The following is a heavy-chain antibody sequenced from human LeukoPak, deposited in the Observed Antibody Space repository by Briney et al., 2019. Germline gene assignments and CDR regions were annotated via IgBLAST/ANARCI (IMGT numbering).Heavy chain of an antibody. D-gene: IGHD2-2*01. J-gene: IGHJ5*02. CDR2: ISYDGSNK. CDR1: GFTFSSYA. V-gene: IGHV3-30*04. CDR3: ARDSAVPAASNWFDP. Sequence: GGSLRLSCAASGFTFSSYAMHWVRQAPGKGLEWVAVISYDGSNKYYADSVKGRFTISRDNSKNTLYLQMNSLRAEDTAVYCCARDSAVPAASNWFDPWGQGTLVTVSS.